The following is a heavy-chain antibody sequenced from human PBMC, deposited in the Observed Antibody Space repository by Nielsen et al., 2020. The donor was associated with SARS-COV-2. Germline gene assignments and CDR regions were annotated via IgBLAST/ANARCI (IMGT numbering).Heavy chain of an antibody. D-gene: IGHD1-1*01. Sequence: WVRQAPGQGLEWMGIINPSGGSTSYAQKFQGRVTMTRDTSTSTVYMELSSLRSEDTAVYYCARDQRLWKGEKYFDYWGQGTLVTVSS. CDR2: INPSGGST. V-gene: IGHV1-46*01. J-gene: IGHJ4*02. CDR3: ARDQRLWKGEKYFDY.